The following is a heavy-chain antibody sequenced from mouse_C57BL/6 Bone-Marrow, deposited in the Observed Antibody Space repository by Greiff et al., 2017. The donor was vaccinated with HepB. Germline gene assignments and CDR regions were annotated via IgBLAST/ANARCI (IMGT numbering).Heavy chain of an antibody. V-gene: IGHV5-16*01. CDR1: GFTFSDYY. CDR3: ARGRLHWYFDV. Sequence: EVKLMESEGGLVQPGSSMKLSCTASGFTFSDYYMAWVRQVPEKGLEWVANINYDGSSTYYLDSLKSRFIISRDNAKNILYLQMSSLKSEDTATYYCARGRLHWYFDVWGTRTTVTVSS. J-gene: IGHJ1*03. CDR2: INYDGSST.